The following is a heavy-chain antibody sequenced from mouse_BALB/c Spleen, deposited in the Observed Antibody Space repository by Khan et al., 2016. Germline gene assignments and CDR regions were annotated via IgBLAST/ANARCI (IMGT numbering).Heavy chain of an antibody. CDR2: ILPGSGST. J-gene: IGHJ3*01. CDR1: GYTFSSYW. CDR3: ARGVY. V-gene: IGHV1-9*01. Sequence: QVQLKESGAELMKPGASVKISCKATGYTFSSYWLEWVTEMPGHGLEWIGQILPGSGSTNYHEKFKGQATFTAETSSNPSYMQLSSLTSEDSAVYYCARGVYWGQGTLVTVSA.